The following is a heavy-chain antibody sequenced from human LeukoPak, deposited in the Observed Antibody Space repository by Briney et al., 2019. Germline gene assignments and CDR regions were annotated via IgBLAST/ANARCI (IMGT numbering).Heavy chain of an antibody. J-gene: IGHJ5*02. CDR3: ARDLDSHSSTKFDP. CDR1: GYTFTGYY. V-gene: IGHV1-2*02. D-gene: IGHD6-6*01. CDR2: INPNSGGT. Sequence: ASVKVSCKASGYTFTGYYMHWVRQAPGQGLEWMGWINPNSGGTNYAQKFQGRVTMTRDTSISTAYMELGRLRSDDTAVYYCARDLDSHSSTKFDPWGQGTLVTVSS.